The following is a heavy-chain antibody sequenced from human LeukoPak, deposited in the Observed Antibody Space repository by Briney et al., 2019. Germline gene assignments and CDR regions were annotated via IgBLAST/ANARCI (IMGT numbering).Heavy chain of an antibody. CDR1: GFTFSTYS. CDR3: AKDMSDSYAHDAFDI. V-gene: IGHV3-30*02. D-gene: IGHD5-18*01. Sequence: GGSLRLSCAASGFTFSTYSMHWVRQAPGKGLEWVAFIRYDGSDKYYADSVRGRFTISRDNSKNTLYLQMNSLRPEDTAFYYCAKDMSDSYAHDAFDIWGQGTMVTVSS. CDR2: IRYDGSDK. J-gene: IGHJ3*02.